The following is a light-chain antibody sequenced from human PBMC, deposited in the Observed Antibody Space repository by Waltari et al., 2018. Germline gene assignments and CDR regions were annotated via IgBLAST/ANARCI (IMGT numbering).Light chain of an antibody. V-gene: IGKV1-33*01. J-gene: IGKJ3*01. CDR2: DAS. CDR1: QDISNY. CDR3: QHYDNLPFT. Sequence: DIQMTQSPSSLSASVGDRVTITCQASQDISNYLNWYQQRPGKAPQLLNCDASNLETGVPSRFSGSGSGTDFTFTISSLQPEDIATYYCQHYDNLPFTFGPGTKVDIK.